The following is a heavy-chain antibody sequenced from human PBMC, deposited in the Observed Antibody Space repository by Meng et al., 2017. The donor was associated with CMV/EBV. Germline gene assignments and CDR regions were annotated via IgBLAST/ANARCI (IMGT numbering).Heavy chain of an antibody. CDR3: ARSRSEWIQLWNSYYFDY. Sequence: ASVKVSCKASGYTFTSYGINWVRQATGQGLEWMGWMNPNSGNTGYAQKFQGRVTITRITSISTAYMELSSLRSEDTAVYYCARSRSEWIQLWNSYYFDYWGQGTLVTVSS. CDR1: GYTFTSYG. J-gene: IGHJ4*02. D-gene: IGHD5-18*01. CDR2: MNPNSGNT. V-gene: IGHV1-8*03.